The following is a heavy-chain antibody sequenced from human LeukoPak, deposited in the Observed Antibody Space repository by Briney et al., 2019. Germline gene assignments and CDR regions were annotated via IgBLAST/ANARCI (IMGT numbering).Heavy chain of an antibody. V-gene: IGHV1-46*01. D-gene: IGHD2-2*03. CDR3: ASGYCSSTSCSQQLVPFDY. J-gene: IGHJ4*02. CDR2: INPSGGST. Sequence: ASVKVSFKASGYTFTSYYMHWVRQAPGQGLEWMGVINPSGGSTSYAQKFQGRVTITRDTSTSTVYMELSSLRSEDTAVYYCASGYCSSTSCSQQLVPFDYWGQGTLVTVSS. CDR1: GYTFTSYY.